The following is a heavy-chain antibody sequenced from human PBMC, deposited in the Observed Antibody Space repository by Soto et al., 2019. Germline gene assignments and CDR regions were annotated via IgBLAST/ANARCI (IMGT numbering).Heavy chain of an antibody. CDR2: IWYDGSNK. Sequence: PGGSLRLSCAASGFTFSSYGMHWVRQAPGKGLEWVAVIWYDGSNKYYADSVKGRFTISRDNSKNTLYLQMNSLRAEDTAVYYCARGYVLRFLEWLPTDVWGQGTTVTVSS. D-gene: IGHD3-3*01. J-gene: IGHJ6*02. CDR3: ARGYVLRFLEWLPTDV. CDR1: GFTFSSYG. V-gene: IGHV3-33*01.